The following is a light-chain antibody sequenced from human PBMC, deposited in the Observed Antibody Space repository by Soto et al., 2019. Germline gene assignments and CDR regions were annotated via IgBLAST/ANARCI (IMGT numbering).Light chain of an antibody. V-gene: IGKV3-15*01. CDR2: GAS. CDR3: QHYSNWLS. Sequence: EIVVTQSPATLSVSPGDRVTLSCRASQSVGSTLAWYQQKPGQPPRLLIRGASTRATGVPARFGGSGSGTEFTLTIHSLQSEDFAVYFCQHYSNWLSFGGGTKVEI. CDR1: QSVGST. J-gene: IGKJ4*01.